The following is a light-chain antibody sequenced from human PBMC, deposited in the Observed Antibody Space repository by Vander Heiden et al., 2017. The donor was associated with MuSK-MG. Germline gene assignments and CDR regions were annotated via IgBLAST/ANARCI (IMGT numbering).Light chain of an antibody. CDR1: SRYIWMYNY. V-gene: IGLV2-14*03. CDR3: NSYRRTTSLDML. CDR2: DGR. J-gene: IGLJ2*01. Sequence: QSALTQPAAVSVSPEQSITISFPGTSRYIWMYNYVSWYQQYPGKAPRLMIYDGRHRPSGVSDRFSGSKSGNTASLIISVLQAEDEAVYYCNSYRRTTSLDMLFGGGTKLTVL.